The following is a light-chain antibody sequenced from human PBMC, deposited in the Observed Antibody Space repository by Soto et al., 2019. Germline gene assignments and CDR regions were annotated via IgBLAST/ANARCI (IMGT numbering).Light chain of an antibody. V-gene: IGKV4-1*01. Sequence: DIVMTQSPDSLAVSLGERATINCKSSQSVLYSSNNKNYLAWYQQKPGQPPKLLIYWASTRESGVPDRFSGRGSGTDFTLTISSLQAEDGAVYYCQQYYSTPLTFGPGTKVDIK. CDR1: QSVLYSSNNKNY. CDR2: WAS. CDR3: QQYYSTPLT. J-gene: IGKJ3*01.